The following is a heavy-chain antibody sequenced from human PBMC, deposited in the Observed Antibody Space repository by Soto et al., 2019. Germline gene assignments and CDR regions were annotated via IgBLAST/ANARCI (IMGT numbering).Heavy chain of an antibody. V-gene: IGHV1-69*13. CDR2: IIPLFGTT. CDR1: GGTFSTYP. CDR3: ARGATHGSSWYFWFDP. D-gene: IGHD6-13*01. Sequence: GASVKVSCKASGGTFSTYPINWVRQAPGQGLEWMGGIIPLFGTTNYAQKFKGRVTITADESTSTAYMELSILRAEDAAVYYCARGATHGSSWYFWFDPWGQGTLVTVSS. J-gene: IGHJ5*02.